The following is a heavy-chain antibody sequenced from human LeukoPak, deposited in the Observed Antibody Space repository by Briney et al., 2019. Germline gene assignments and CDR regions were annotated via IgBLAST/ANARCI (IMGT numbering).Heavy chain of an antibody. J-gene: IGHJ3*02. CDR3: ARERQDTVIHSGAFDI. CDR1: GFTFSNYF. D-gene: IGHD2-21*02. Sequence: AGSLRLSCAASGFTFSNYFMHWVRQAPGKGLKWMADIASDGSHTFYVESVKGRSTISRDNSKNTLYLQMNSLRAEDTAVYFCARERQDTVIHSGAFDIWGQGTMVTVSS. V-gene: IGHV3-30*04. CDR2: IASDGSHT.